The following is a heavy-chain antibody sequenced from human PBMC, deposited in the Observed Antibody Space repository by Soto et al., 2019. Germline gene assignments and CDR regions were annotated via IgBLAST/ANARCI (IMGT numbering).Heavy chain of an antibody. V-gene: IGHV1-46*01. Sequence: GVSVNVSWKASGYGFTSYGISWVRQAPRQGLEWMGIINPSGGSTSYAQKFQGRVTMTRDTSTSTVYMELSSLRSEDTAVYYCARDAYSSSWYLLPNFDYWGQGTLVTVSS. D-gene: IGHD6-13*01. CDR2: INPSGGST. J-gene: IGHJ4*02. CDR3: ARDAYSSSWYLLPNFDY. CDR1: GYGFTSYG.